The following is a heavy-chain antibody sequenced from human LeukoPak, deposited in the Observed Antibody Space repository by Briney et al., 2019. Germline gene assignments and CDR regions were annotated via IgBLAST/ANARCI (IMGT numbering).Heavy chain of an antibody. CDR1: GFTFSSYA. J-gene: IGHJ4*02. V-gene: IGHV3-30*04. D-gene: IGHD1-26*01. Sequence: GGSLRLSCAASGFTFSSYAIHWVRQAPGKGLEWVAVISFDGTDAFYADSVKGRFTISRDNSKNTLYLQINSLRAEDTAMYFCVRDVGAVRGELYFDYWGQGTLVTVSS. CDR2: ISFDGTDA. CDR3: VRDVGAVRGELYFDY.